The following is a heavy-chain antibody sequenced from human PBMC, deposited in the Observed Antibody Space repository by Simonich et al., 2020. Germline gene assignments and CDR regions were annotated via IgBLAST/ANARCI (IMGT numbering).Heavy chain of an antibody. CDR2: IWYEGSNT. Sequence: QVQLVESGGGVVQPGRSLRLSCAAAGFTFSSYGMHWVREAPGKVIEGVAVIWYEGSNTYYADSVKGLFTISRDNSKNTLYLQMNSLRAEDTAMYYCAKESTVSRWDYYYGMDVWGQGTTVTVSS. CDR1: GFTFSSYG. J-gene: IGHJ6*02. D-gene: IGHD4-17*01. CDR3: AKESTVSRWDYYYGMDV. V-gene: IGHV3-33*06.